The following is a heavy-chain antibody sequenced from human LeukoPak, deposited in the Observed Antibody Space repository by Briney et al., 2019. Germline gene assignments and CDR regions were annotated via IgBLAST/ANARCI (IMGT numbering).Heavy chain of an antibody. Sequence: ASVKVSCKVSGYTLTELSMHWVRQAPGKGLEWMGGFDPEDGETIYAQKFQGRVTMTEDTSTDTAYMELSSLRSEDTAVYYCATDIIVGATGDSLDYWGQGTLVTVSS. V-gene: IGHV1-24*01. CDR3: ATDIIVGATGDSLDY. CDR1: GYTLTELS. D-gene: IGHD1-26*01. CDR2: FDPEDGET. J-gene: IGHJ4*02.